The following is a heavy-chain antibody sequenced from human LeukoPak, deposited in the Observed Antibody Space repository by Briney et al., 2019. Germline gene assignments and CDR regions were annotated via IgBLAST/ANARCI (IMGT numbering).Heavy chain of an antibody. CDR2: INHSGST. D-gene: IGHD3-16*02. CDR3: ASLGYDYVWGSYRTIGDNWFDP. Sequence: SETLSLTCAVYGGSFSGYYWSWIRQPPGKGLEWIGEINHSGSTNYNPSLKSRVTISVDTSKNQFSLKVSSVTAADTAVCYCASLGYDYVWGSYRTIGDNWFDPWGQGTLVTVSS. J-gene: IGHJ5*02. CDR1: GGSFSGYY. V-gene: IGHV4-34*01.